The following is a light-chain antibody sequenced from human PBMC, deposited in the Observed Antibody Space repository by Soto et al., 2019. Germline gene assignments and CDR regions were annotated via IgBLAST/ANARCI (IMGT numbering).Light chain of an antibody. J-gene: IGLJ1*01. CDR3: FSYTRSDTYV. CDR1: NNDVGGYKG. Sequence: QSALTQPPSVAGSPGQSVTISCTGTNNDVGGYKGVSWYQQSPGTAPKVMIYEVNNRPSGVPGRFSGSKSGNTASLTISGLQAEDEAEYYCFSYTRSDTYVFGTGTKVTVL. V-gene: IGLV2-18*02. CDR2: EVN.